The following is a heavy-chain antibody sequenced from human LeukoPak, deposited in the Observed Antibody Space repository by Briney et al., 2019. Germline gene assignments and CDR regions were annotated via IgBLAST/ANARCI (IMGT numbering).Heavy chain of an antibody. CDR1: GGSISSSSYY. V-gene: IGHV4-39*07. CDR2: IYYSGST. Sequence: PSETLSLTRTVSGGSISSSSYYWGWIRQPPGKGLEWIGSIYYSGSTYYNPSLKSRVTISVDTSKNQFSLKLSSVTAADTAVYYCARGAQGGTRDGYNLYYFDYWGQGTLVTVSS. J-gene: IGHJ4*02. CDR3: ARGAQGGTRDGYNLYYFDY. D-gene: IGHD5-24*01.